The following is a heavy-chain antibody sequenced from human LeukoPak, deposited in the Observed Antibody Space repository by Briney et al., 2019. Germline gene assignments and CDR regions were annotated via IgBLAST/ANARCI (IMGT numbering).Heavy chain of an antibody. J-gene: IGHJ2*01. D-gene: IGHD5-18*01. V-gene: IGHV4-34*01. CDR2: INHSGST. CDR1: GGSFSGYY. CDR3: ARHSFYWYFDL. Sequence: SETLSLTCAVYGGSFSGYYWSWIRQPPGKGLEWIGEINHSGSTNYNPSLKSRVTISVDTSKNQFSLKLSSVTAADTAVYYCARHSFYWYFDLWGRGTLVTVSS.